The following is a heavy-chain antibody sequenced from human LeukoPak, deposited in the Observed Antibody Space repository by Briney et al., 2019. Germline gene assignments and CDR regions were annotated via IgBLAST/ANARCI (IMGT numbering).Heavy chain of an antibody. D-gene: IGHD5-18*01. J-gene: IGHJ6*02. V-gene: IGHV1-24*01. CDR1: GYTLTELS. CDR3: ATEKVGRRGIQLWLYYGMDV. Sequence: ASVKVSCKVSGYTLTELSMHRVRQAPGKGLEWMGGFDPEDGGTIYAQKFQGRVTMTEDTSTDTAYMELSSLRSEDTAVYYCATEKVGRRGIQLWLYYGMDVWGQGTTVTVSS. CDR2: FDPEDGGT.